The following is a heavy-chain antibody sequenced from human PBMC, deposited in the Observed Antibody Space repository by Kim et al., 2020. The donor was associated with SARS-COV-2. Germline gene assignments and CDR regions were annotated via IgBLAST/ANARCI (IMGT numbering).Heavy chain of an antibody. Sequence: CDPSPKSRVTRSVDTSKKQFFLKLSSVTAADQAVYYCARGLGWSPGGMDVWGQGTTVTVSS. J-gene: IGHJ6*02. V-gene: IGHV4-59*09. D-gene: IGHD3-3*01. CDR3: ARGLGWSPGGMDV.